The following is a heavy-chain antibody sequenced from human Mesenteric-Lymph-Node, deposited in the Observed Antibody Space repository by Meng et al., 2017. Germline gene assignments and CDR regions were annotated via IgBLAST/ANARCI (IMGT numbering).Heavy chain of an antibody. J-gene: IGHJ4*02. V-gene: IGHV3-15*01. Sequence: GGSLRLSCAASGFTFSNAWMSWVRQAPGKGLEWVGRIKSKTDGGTTDYAAPVKGRFTISRDDSKNTLYLQMNSLKTEDTAVYYCTTAKKLLRYFDWLPPYYFDYWGQGTLVTVSS. CDR1: GFTFSNAW. CDR3: TTAKKLLRYFDWLPPYYFDY. D-gene: IGHD3-9*01. CDR2: IKSKTDGGTT.